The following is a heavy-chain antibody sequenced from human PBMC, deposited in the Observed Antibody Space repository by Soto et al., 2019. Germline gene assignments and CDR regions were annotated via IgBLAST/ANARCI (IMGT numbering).Heavy chain of an antibody. CDR2: ISSYNGNT. V-gene: IGHV1-18*04. Sequence: QVQLVQSEADMKGPGASVKVSCGASGYTFSSYGISWVRQAPGQGLEGLGWISSYNGNTDYAQKFQGRVTMTADTSTTTASMELRSLTSDDTAVYYCARVRYSGYGAWSHQNYFDYWGQGTLVAVSS. J-gene: IGHJ4*02. CDR1: GYTFSSYG. CDR3: ARVRYSGYGAWSHQNYFDY. D-gene: IGHD5-12*01.